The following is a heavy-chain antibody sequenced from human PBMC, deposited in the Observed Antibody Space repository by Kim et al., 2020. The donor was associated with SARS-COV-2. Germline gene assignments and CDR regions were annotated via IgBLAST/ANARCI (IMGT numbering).Heavy chain of an antibody. Sequence: SETLSLTCTVSGGSISSYYWSWIRQPPGKGLEWIGYIYYSGSTNYNPSLKSRVTISVDTSKNQFSLKLSSVTAADTAVYYCARDSGDQASPCYYYGMDVWGQGTTVTVSS. J-gene: IGHJ6*02. CDR3: ARDSGDQASPCYYYGMDV. CDR2: IYYSGST. D-gene: IGHD4-17*01. CDR1: GGSISSYY. V-gene: IGHV4-59*13.